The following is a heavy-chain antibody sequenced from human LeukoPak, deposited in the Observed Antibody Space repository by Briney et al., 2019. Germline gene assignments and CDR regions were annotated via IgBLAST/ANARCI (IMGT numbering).Heavy chain of an antibody. D-gene: IGHD1-14*01. CDR3: AGLIRPGWFDP. J-gene: IGHJ5*02. CDR1: GGSISSSTDY. Sequence: SETLSLTCTVSGGSISSSTDYWGWIRQPPGKGLEWIANIYYSGSTYYDPSHKSRVTISVDTSKNQFPLKLSSVTAADTAVYYCAGLIRPGWFDPWGQGTLVTVSS. V-gene: IGHV4-39*01. CDR2: IYYSGST.